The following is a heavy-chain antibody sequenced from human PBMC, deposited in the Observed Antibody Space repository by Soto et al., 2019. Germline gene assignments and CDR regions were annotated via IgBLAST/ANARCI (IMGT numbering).Heavy chain of an antibody. V-gene: IGHV4-59*06. D-gene: IGHD1-20*01. CDR3: ARGLYNWNYFDY. J-gene: IGHJ4*02. Sequence: SETLSLTCTVSGGSISSYYWSWIRQHPGKGLEWIGYIYYSGSTHYNPSLKSRVTISVDTSKNQFSLKLSSVTAAVTAVYYCARGLYNWNYFDYWGQGTLVTVSS. CDR1: GGSISSYY. CDR2: IYYSGST.